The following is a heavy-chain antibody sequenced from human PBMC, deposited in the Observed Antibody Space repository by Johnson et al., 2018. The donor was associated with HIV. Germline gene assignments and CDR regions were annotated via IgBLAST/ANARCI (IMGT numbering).Heavy chain of an antibody. Sequence: QVQLVESGGGVVRPGGSLRLSCAASGFTFDDYGMSWVRQAPGTGLEGVAIISYEGSNKYYADSVRGRFTISRDNAKNSLYLQMNSLRAEDTALYYCALTRGGAFDIWGQGTMVTVSS. V-gene: IGHV3-30*03. CDR1: GFTFDDYG. J-gene: IGHJ3*02. D-gene: IGHD3-16*01. CDR2: ISYEGSNK. CDR3: ALTRGGAFDI.